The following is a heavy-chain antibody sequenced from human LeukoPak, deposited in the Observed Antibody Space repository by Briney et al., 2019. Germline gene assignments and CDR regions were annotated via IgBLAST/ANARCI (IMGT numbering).Heavy chain of an antibody. Sequence: SETLSLTCNVSGYSISSGYYWGWIRQPAGKGLEWIGRIYTSGSTNYNPSLKSRVTISVDTSKNQFSLKLSSVTAADTAVYYCARDLYDYVWGSYRNWFDPWGQGTLVTVSS. CDR2: IYTSGST. CDR1: GYSISSGYY. V-gene: IGHV4-61*02. J-gene: IGHJ5*02. D-gene: IGHD3-16*01. CDR3: ARDLYDYVWGSYRNWFDP.